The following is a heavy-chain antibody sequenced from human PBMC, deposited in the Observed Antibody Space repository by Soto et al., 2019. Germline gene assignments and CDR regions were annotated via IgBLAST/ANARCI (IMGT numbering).Heavy chain of an antibody. J-gene: IGHJ6*02. V-gene: IGHV1-3*01. CDR1: GYTFTSYA. CDR2: INAGNGNT. D-gene: IGHD2-15*01. Sequence: ASVKVSCKASGYTFTSYAMHWVRQAPGQRLEWMGWINAGNGNTKYSQKFQGRVTITRDTSASTAYMELSSLRSEDTAVYYCARDKGYCSGGSCYLYYYYGMDVWGQGTTVTVSS. CDR3: ARDKGYCSGGSCYLYYYYGMDV.